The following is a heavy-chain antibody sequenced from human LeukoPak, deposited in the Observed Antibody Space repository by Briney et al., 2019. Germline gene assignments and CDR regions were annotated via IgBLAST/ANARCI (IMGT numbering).Heavy chain of an antibody. V-gene: IGHV3-30*02. D-gene: IGHD6-13*01. CDR3: AKARRYSSYDAFDM. CDR2: IRYDGSNK. J-gene: IGHJ3*02. Sequence: GGSLRLSCAASGFIFSNYGMHWVRQTPGKGLEWVAFIRYDGSNKYYGDSVKGRFTISRDNSKNTLYLQMNSLRAEDTALYYCAKARRYSSYDAFDMWGQGTMVTVSS. CDR1: GFIFSNYG.